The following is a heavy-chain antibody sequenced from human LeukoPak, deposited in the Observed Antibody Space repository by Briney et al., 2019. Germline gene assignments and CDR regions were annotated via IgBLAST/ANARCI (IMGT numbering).Heavy chain of an antibody. CDR1: GFTVSRNY. Sequence: GGSLRLSCAASGFTVSRNYMSWVRRAPGKGLEWVSVIYSGGRSYYADSVKGRFTISRDNSKNTLYLQMNSLRVEDTAVYYCAELGITMIGGVWGKGTAVTISS. J-gene: IGHJ6*04. D-gene: IGHD3-10*02. V-gene: IGHV3-66*01. CDR3: AELGITMIGGV. CDR2: IYSGGRS.